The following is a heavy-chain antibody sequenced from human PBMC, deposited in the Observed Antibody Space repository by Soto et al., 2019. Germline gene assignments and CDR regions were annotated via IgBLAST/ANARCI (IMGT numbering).Heavy chain of an antibody. J-gene: IGHJ4*02. CDR3: VGVIGSGSYYNVPQRGSYYFDY. CDR1: GGTFSSYA. Sequence: QVQLVQSGAEVKKPGSSVKVSCKASGGTFSSYAISWVRQAPGQGLEWMGGIIPIFGTANYAQKFQGRVTITADESTSTAYMELSSLRSEDTAVYYCVGVIGSGSYYNVPQRGSYYFDYWGQGTLVTVSS. CDR2: IIPIFGTA. D-gene: IGHD3-10*01. V-gene: IGHV1-69*01.